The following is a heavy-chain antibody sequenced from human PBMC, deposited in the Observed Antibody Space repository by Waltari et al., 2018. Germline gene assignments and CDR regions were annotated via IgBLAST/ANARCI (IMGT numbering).Heavy chain of an antibody. J-gene: IGHJ5*02. CDR3: ARDLEYHYGSGSLWPKYNWFDR. CDR2: ISSSGGA. Sequence: QVQLQESGPGVVRPSQTLSLTCTVSGASISDTDYYWSWIRQPPGKDRGGIGHISSSGGAYDNASLRGRLTISLDTSKNQWSLKLTSVTAADMAVYYCARDLEYHYGSGSLWPKYNWFDRWGRGTLVTVSS. CDR1: GASISDTDYY. V-gene: IGHV4-30-4*01. D-gene: IGHD3-10*01.